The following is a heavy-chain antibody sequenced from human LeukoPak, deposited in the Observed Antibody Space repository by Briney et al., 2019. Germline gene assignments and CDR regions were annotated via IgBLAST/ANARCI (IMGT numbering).Heavy chain of an antibody. CDR1: GFTFSSYA. D-gene: IGHD5-18*01. CDR2: ISGSGGST. CDR3: AKCHVDTAMAKSPLAEY. V-gene: IGHV3-23*01. J-gene: IGHJ4*02. Sequence: PGGSLRLSCAASGFTFSSYAMSWVRQAPGKGLEWVSAISGSGGSTYYADSVKGRFTISRDNSKNTLYLHMNSLRAEDTAVYYCAKCHVDTAMAKSPLAEYWGQGTLVTVSS.